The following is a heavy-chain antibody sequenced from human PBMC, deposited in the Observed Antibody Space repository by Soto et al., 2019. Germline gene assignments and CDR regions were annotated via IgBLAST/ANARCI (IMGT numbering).Heavy chain of an antibody. V-gene: IGHV1-58*02. CDR3: AADRDGYNDAFDI. CDR1: GFTFTSSA. J-gene: IGHJ3*02. D-gene: IGHD5-12*01. CDR2: IVVGSGNT. Sequence: ASVKVSCKASGFTFTSSAMQWVRQARGQRLEWIGWIVVGSGNTNYAQKFQERVTITRDMSTSTAYMELSSLRSEDTAVYYCAADRDGYNDAFDIWGQGTMVTVSS.